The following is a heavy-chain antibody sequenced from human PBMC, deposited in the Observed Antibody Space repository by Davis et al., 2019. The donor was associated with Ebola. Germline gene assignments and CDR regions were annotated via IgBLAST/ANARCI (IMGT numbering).Heavy chain of an antibody. CDR1: GFTFSSYA. J-gene: IGHJ4*02. V-gene: IGHV3-30*03. D-gene: IGHD1-1*01. Sequence: GGSLRLSCAASGFTFSSYAIHWVRQAPGKGLEWVAVISYDGSDEYYADSVKGRFTISRDNSKNTLYLQMNSLRAEDTAVYYCARATVLDYWGQGTLVTVSS. CDR2: ISYDGSDE. CDR3: ARATVLDY.